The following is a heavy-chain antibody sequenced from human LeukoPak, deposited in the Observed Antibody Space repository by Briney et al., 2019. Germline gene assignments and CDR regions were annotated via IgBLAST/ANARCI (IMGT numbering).Heavy chain of an antibody. V-gene: IGHV3-23*01. CDR1: GFTFSSYA. D-gene: IGHD3-10*01. CDR3: AKVRWFGESPRGYYFDY. J-gene: IGHJ4*02. Sequence: GGSLRLSCAASGFTFSSYAMSWVRQAPGKGLEWVSAISGSGGSTYYADSVKGRVTISRDNSKNTLYLQMNSLRAEDTAVYYCAKVRWFGESPRGYYFDYWGQGTLVTVSS. CDR2: ISGSGGST.